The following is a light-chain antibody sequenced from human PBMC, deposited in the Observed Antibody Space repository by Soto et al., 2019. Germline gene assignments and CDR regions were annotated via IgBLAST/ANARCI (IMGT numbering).Light chain of an antibody. CDR2: ATS. CDR1: QGIFSH. Sequence: IVLTQSPATLSLSPGERATLSCRASQGIFSHLDWFQQKPGQAPRLLIYATSNRASGVPARFSGSGSGTDFTLIISSLVPEDFAVYYCQQRYTWPLSFGGGTKVDIK. V-gene: IGKV3-11*01. CDR3: QQRYTWPLS. J-gene: IGKJ4*01.